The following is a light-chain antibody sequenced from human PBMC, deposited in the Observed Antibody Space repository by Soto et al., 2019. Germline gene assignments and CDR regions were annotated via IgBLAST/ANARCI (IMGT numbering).Light chain of an antibody. CDR3: QQYDTSPRT. Sequence: EIVLTQSPGTLSLSPGERATLSCRASQSVSSNYLAWYQQKRGQAPRLLIYGASSRATGIPNRFSGSGSGTDFTLTISILEHEDFAVYYCQQYDTSPRTFGQGTKVEI. CDR1: QSVSSNY. V-gene: IGKV3-20*01. CDR2: GAS. J-gene: IGKJ1*01.